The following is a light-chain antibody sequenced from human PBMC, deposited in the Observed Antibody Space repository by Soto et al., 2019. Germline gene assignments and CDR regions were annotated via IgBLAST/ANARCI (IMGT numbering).Light chain of an antibody. CDR1: SSDIGGSEY. J-gene: IGLJ1*01. V-gene: IGLV2-14*03. CDR2: GVS. CDR3: YSSRSSSTTFYV. Sequence: QSALTQPASVSGSPGQSITISCAGTSSDIGGSEYVAWYQQHPGKAPKLMIYGVSNRPSGGSSRFSGSKSGNTASLTISGLQAEDEADYFCYSSRSSSTTFYVFGTGTKLTVL.